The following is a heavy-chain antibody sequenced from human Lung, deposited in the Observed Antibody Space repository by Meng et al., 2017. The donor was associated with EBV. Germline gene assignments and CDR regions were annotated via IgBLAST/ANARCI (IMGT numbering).Heavy chain of an antibody. V-gene: IGHV3-74*01. CDR3: SRDLAGPYDD. D-gene: IGHD3-3*02. J-gene: IGHJ4*02. CDR2: INEDGRTT. CDR1: GFTLSSYW. Sequence: VQVVEAGGGLVHPGGSLRLPCAASGFTLSSYWMHWVRQAPGKGLEWISRINEDGRTTSYADSVKGRFTISRDNTKNTLYLQLNSLRVDDTALYFCSRDLAGPYDDWGQGTLVTVSS.